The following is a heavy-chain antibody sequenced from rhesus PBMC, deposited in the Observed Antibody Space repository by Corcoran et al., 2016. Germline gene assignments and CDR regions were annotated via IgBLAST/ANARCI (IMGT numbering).Heavy chain of an antibody. CDR1: GGSISGDYG. Sequence: QVQLQESGPGLLKPSETLSLTCAVSGGSISGDYGWGWILQPPGTGMVLIGCIYSSSGNNYYNPSLKSRVTISTDTSKNQFSLTLSAVTAADTAVYYCARVRARQDLDSWGQGVVVTVSS. CDR2: IYSSSGNN. V-gene: IGHV4S7*01. D-gene: IGHD6-25*01. J-gene: IGHJ6*01. CDR3: ARVRARQDLDS.